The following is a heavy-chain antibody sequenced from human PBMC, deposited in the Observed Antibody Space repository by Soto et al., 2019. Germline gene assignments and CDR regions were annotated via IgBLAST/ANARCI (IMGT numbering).Heavy chain of an antibody. CDR1: VYTLTCSH. CDR2: INPNSGGT. V-gene: IGHV1-2*04. Sequence: SVKVSCKSSVYTLTCSHIHSVRQAPGQGLEWMGWINPNSGGTNYVQKFHGWVTMTRDTSISTAYMELSRLRSDDTAVYYCARSRIAARPYGMDGWGRGTTGTVSS. D-gene: IGHD6-6*01. J-gene: IGHJ6*02. CDR3: ARSRIAARPYGMDG.